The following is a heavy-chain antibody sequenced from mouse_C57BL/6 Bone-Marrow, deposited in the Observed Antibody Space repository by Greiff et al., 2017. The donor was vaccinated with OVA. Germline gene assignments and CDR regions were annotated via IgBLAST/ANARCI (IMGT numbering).Heavy chain of an antibody. D-gene: IGHD2-2*01. J-gene: IGHJ3*01. CDR3: AREGGIYYGYDEWFAY. V-gene: IGHV1-69*01. CDR1: GYTFTSYW. CDR2: IDPSDSYT. Sequence: QVQLQQPGAELVMPGASVKLSCKASGYTFTSYWMHWVKQRPGQGLEWIGEIDPSDSYTNYNQKFKGKSTLTVDKSSSTAYMQLSSLTSEDSAVYYCAREGGIYYGYDEWFAYWGQGTLVTVSA.